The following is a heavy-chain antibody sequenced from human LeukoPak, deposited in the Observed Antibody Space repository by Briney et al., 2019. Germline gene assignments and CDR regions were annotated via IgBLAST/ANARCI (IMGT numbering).Heavy chain of an antibody. Sequence: SETLCLTCTVSGGSISSYYWSWIRQPPGKGLEWIGYMYYSGSTNYNPSLKSRVTISVDTSKNQVSLKLSSVTAADTAVYYCARRVTSNWFDLWGQGTLVTVSS. D-gene: IGHD2-21*02. CDR1: GGSISSYY. CDR3: ARRVTSNWFDL. J-gene: IGHJ5*02. V-gene: IGHV4-59*08. CDR2: MYYSGST.